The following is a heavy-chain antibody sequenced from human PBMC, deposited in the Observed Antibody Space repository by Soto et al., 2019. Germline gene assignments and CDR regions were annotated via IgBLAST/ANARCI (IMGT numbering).Heavy chain of an antibody. CDR2: IIPIFGTA. V-gene: IGHV1-69*13. CDR3: AREESGDYVWGSYRVYYYYGMDV. J-gene: IGHJ6*02. D-gene: IGHD3-16*02. CDR1: GGTFSSYA. Sequence: SVKVSCKASGGTFSSYAISWVRQAPGQGLEWMGGIIPIFGTANYAQKFQGRVTITADESTSTAYMELSSLRSEDTAVYYCAREESGDYVWGSYRVYYYYGMDVWGQGTTVTVSS.